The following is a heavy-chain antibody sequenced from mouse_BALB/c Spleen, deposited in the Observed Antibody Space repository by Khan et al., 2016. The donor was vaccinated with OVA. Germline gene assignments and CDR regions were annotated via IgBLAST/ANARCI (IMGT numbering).Heavy chain of an antibody. CDR3: ARRDYYAYYWFFDV. CDR1: GFTFTEYT. V-gene: IGHV1-18*01. CDR2: INPNNGDT. D-gene: IGHD1-2*01. Sequence: EVELVESGPELVKPGASVKISCKTSGFTFTEYTMHGVKQSHGKSLEWIGRINPNNGDTTYTQKFKGKATLTVDKSSSTAYMELRSLTSEDSAVYYCARRDYYAYYWFFDVWGAGTTVTVSS. J-gene: IGHJ1*01.